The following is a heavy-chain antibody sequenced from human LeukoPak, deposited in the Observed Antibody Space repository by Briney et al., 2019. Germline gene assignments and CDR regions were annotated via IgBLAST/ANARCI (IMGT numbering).Heavy chain of an antibody. D-gene: IGHD3-3*01. CDR2: IYPDDSDT. CDR3: ARGEIRFLEWLSDAFDI. Sequence: GESLKISCKGSGYSFTNYWIGWVRQMPGKGLEWMGIIYPDDSDTRYSPSFQGQVTISADKSISTAYLQWSSLKASDTAMYYCARGEIRFLEWLSDAFDIWGQGTMVTVSS. J-gene: IGHJ3*02. V-gene: IGHV5-51*01. CDR1: GYSFTNYW.